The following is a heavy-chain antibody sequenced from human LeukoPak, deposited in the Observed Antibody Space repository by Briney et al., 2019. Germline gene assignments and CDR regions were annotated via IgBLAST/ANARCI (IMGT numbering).Heavy chain of an antibody. V-gene: IGHV1-46*01. D-gene: IGHD6-13*01. J-gene: IGHJ6*02. CDR2: INPSGGST. CDR3: ARDPAIAAEVLNYGMDV. CDR1: GYTFTSYY. Sequence: ASVKVSCKASGYTFTSYYMHWVRQAPGQGLEWMGIINPSGGSTSYAQKFQGRVTMTRDTSTSTVYMELSSLRSEDTAVYYCARDPAIAAEVLNYGMDVWGQGTTVTVPS.